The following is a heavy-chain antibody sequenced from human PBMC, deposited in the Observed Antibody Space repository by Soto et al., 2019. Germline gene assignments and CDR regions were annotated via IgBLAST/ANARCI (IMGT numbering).Heavy chain of an antibody. CDR3: ARVGYYYDSSGRYWYFDL. V-gene: IGHV1-46*01. CDR1: GYTFTSYY. Sequence: QVQLVQSGAEVKKPGASVKVSCKASGYTFTSYYMHWVRQAPGQGLEWMGIINPSGGSTSYAQKFHGRVTMTMDTSTSTVYMELSSMRSEDTAVYYCARVGYYYDSSGRYWYFDLWGRGTLVTVSS. CDR2: INPSGGST. J-gene: IGHJ2*01. D-gene: IGHD3-22*01.